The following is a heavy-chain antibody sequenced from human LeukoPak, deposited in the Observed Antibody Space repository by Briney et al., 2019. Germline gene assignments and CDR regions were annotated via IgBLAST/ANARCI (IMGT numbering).Heavy chain of an antibody. V-gene: IGHV4-38-2*02. D-gene: IGHD3-9*01. J-gene: IGHJ4*02. CDR3: ARDMGAYYDILTGYPRGGYFDY. CDR2: IYHSGST. Sequence: SETLPLTCTVSGYSISSGYYWGWIRQPPGKGLEWIGSIYHSGSTYYNPSLKSRVTISVDTSKNQFSLKLSSVTAADTAVYYCARDMGAYYDILTGYPRGGYFDYWGQGTLVTVSS. CDR1: GYSISSGYY.